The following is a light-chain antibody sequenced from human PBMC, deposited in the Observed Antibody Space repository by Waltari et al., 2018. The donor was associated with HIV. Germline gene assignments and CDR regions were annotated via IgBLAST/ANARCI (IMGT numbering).Light chain of an antibody. CDR1: QSISTY. CDR3: QQSYSIPIT. J-gene: IGKJ5*01. Sequence: DIQMTQSPSSLSASVGDRVTITCRASQSISTYLNWYLQKPRKAPKLLIYAASSLLSGVPSRFSGSGSGTDFTLTISSLQPEDFATYYCQQSYSIPITFGQGTRLEIK. V-gene: IGKV1-39*01. CDR2: AAS.